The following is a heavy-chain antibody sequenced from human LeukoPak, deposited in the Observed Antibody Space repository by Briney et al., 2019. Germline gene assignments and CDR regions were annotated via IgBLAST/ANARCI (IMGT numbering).Heavy chain of an antibody. V-gene: IGHV3-7*01. CDR2: IKQDGSEK. Sequence: GGSLRLSCTASGFTFSSYWMSWVRQAPGKGLEWVANIKQDGSEKYYVDSVKGRFTISRDNAKNSLYLQMNSLRAEDTAVYYCARDLGQYYDTSDNWFDPWGQGTLVTVSS. CDR1: GFTFSSYW. CDR3: ARDLGQYYDTSDNWFDP. J-gene: IGHJ5*02. D-gene: IGHD3-22*01.